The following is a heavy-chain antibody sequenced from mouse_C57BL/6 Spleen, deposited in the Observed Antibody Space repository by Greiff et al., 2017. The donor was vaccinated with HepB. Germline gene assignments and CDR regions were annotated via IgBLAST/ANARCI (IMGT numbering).Heavy chain of an antibody. Sequence: QVQLQQSGPELVKPGASVKISCKASGYSFTSYYIHWVKQRPGQGLEWIGWIYPGSGNTKYNEKFKGKATLTADTSSSTAYMQLSSLTSVGSAVYYCARSYDGYAEFAYWGQGTLVTVSA. CDR3: ARSYDGYAEFAY. V-gene: IGHV1-66*01. D-gene: IGHD2-3*01. J-gene: IGHJ3*01. CDR2: IYPGSGNT. CDR1: GYSFTSYY.